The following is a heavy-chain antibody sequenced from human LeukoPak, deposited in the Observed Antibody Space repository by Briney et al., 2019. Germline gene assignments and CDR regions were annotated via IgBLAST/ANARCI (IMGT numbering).Heavy chain of an antibody. J-gene: IGHJ4*02. V-gene: IGHV4-39*01. CDR2: INYSGST. CDR3: ARPSSSLHVALFDY. D-gene: IGHD6-19*01. CDR1: GFTFSSYA. Sequence: PGGSLRLSCAASGFTFSSYAMRWVRQPPGKGLEWIGNINYSGSTYYNPSLKSRVTISVDTSKNQFSLKLSSVTAADTAVYYCARPSSSLHVALFDYWGQGTLVTVSS.